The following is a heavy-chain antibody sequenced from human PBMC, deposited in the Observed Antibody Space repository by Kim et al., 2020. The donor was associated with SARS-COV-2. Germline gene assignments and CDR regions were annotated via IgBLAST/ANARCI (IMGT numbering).Heavy chain of an antibody. CDR1: GFTFDDYA. D-gene: IGHD1-26*01. Sequence: GGSLRLSCAASGFTFDDYAMHWVRQAPGKGLEWVSGISWNSGSIGYADSVKGRFTISRDNAKNSLYLQMNSLRAEDTALYYCAKDGVVSSGSYSRGGFDYWGQGTLVTVSS. CDR2: ISWNSGSI. CDR3: AKDGVVSSGSYSRGGFDY. J-gene: IGHJ4*02. V-gene: IGHV3-9*01.